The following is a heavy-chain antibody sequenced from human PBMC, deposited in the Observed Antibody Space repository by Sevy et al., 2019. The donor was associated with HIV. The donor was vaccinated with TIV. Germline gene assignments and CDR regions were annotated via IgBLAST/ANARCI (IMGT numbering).Heavy chain of an antibody. CDR1: GGIFSNYV. Sequence: ATVKVSCKTSGGIFSNYVMHWVRQAPGQGLEWMGGFIPIFGKTKYAQTFQGRVTLTADESTGTAYMELSSLTSEDTAVYFCARGNQGVPAAIHDWFDPWGQGTLVTVSS. D-gene: IGHD2-2*01. CDR2: FIPIFGKT. CDR3: ARGNQGVPAAIHDWFDP. J-gene: IGHJ5*02. V-gene: IGHV1-69*13.